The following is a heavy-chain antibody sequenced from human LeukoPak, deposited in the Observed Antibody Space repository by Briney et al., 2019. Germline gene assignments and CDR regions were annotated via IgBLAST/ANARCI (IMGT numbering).Heavy chain of an antibody. J-gene: IGHJ6*02. Sequence: ASVKVSCKVSGYTLTELSMHWVRQAPGKGLEWMGGFDPEDGETIYAQKFQGRVTMTEDTSTDTACMELSSLRSEDTAVYYCATGDKAVAAYETDYYGMDVWGQGTTVTVSS. CDR1: GYTLTELS. V-gene: IGHV1-24*01. D-gene: IGHD6-19*01. CDR2: FDPEDGET. CDR3: ATGDKAVAAYETDYYGMDV.